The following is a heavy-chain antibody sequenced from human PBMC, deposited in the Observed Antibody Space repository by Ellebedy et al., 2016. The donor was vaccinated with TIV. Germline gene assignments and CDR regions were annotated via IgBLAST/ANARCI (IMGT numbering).Heavy chain of an antibody. CDR2: INPNTGST. V-gene: IGHV1-2*04. CDR3: AKVRSADCGTGACGFDY. J-gene: IGHJ4*02. CDR1: GYTFTGYY. Sequence: ASVKVSXXASGYTFTGYYMHWVRQAPGQGLEWMGWINPNTGSTNYAQKFQGWVTMTRDTSISTAYMELSRLRSDDTAVYYCAKVRSADCGTGACGFDYWGQGTLVTVSS. D-gene: IGHD2-21*01.